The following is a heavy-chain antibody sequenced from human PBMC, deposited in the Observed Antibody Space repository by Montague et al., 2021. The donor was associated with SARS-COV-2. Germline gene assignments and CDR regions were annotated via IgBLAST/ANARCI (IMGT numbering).Heavy chain of an antibody. CDR3: ARWGLNNAFDI. CDR1: GDSVSRSHYF. CDR2: IYFTGKT. V-gene: IGHV4-39*02. D-gene: IGHD1/OR15-1a*01. Sequence: SETLSLTCSVSGDSVSRSHYFWAWIRQPPGMGLEWIGSIYFTGKTYYHPSLKSRVTISIDTSKNHFSLRLSSVTAADSAVFYSARWGLNNAFDIWGLGTMITISS. J-gene: IGHJ3*02.